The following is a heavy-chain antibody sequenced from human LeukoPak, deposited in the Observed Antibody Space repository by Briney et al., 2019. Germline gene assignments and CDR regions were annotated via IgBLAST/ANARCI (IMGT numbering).Heavy chain of an antibody. CDR3: TTSDINYRSFDN. J-gene: IGHJ4*02. CDR2: ISSSSNYI. CDR1: GITGYS. D-gene: IGHD4-11*01. V-gene: IGHV3-21*01. Sequence: GGSLTLSWAASGITGYSMHWVRQAPGKGLEWVCSISSSSNYIYCADSVKGPFTISRDNAKNSLFLQVSSLRAEDTAVYYCTTSDINYRSFDNWGQGTLVTVSS.